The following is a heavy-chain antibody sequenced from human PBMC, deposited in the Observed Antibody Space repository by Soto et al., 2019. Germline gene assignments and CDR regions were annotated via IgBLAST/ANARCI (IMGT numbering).Heavy chain of an antibody. J-gene: IGHJ6*02. CDR3: SSYHARITIFGVVDYYYGMDV. CDR2: IYHSGTF. D-gene: IGHD3-3*01. V-gene: IGHV4-30-2*01. CDR1: GGSISAAGYS. Sequence: SETLSLTCAVSGGSISAAGYSWSWIRQPPGGGLEWVGYIYHSGTFLYNPSLKTRLTMSLDRSNNQFSLTLNSVTAADTAVYYCSSYHARITIFGVVDYYYGMDVWGQGTTVTVSS.